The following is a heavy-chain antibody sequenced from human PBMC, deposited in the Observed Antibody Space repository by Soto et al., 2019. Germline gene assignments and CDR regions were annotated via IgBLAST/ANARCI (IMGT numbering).Heavy chain of an antibody. Sequence: SSETLSLTCTVSGGSISSYYRSWIRQPPGKGLEWIGDIYYGGGTNYNPSLKSRVTLSVDTSKNQFSLKLSSVTAADTAVYYCASQYYYDSSGSQTFDYWGQGTQVTVSS. CDR1: GGSISSYY. CDR3: ASQYYYDSSGSQTFDY. D-gene: IGHD3-22*01. J-gene: IGHJ4*02. V-gene: IGHV4-59*01. CDR2: IYYGGGT.